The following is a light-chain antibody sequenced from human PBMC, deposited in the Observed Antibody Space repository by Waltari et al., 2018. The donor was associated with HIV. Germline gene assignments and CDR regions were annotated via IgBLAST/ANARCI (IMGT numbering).Light chain of an antibody. CDR2: SIN. CDR1: SSHIGSNA. CDR3: AAWDDSLNDSYV. V-gene: IGLV1-44*01. J-gene: IGLJ1*01. Sequence: QSVLTQPPSASGTHGPPVTISCSGSSSHIGSNAVNWYQQLPGTAPKLHIYSINQRPSGVPDRFSGSKSGTSASLAISGLQSDDEADYYCAAWDDSLNDSYVFGPGTKVTVL.